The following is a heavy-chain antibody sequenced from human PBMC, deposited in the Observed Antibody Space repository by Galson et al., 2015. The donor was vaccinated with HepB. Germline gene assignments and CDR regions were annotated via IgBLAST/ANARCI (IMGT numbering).Heavy chain of an antibody. J-gene: IGHJ4*02. CDR2: IRSKAYGGTT. V-gene: IGHV3-49*03. Sequence: SLRLSCAASGFTFGDYAMSWFRQAPGKGLEWVGFIRSKAYGGTTECAASVKGRFTISRDDSKSIAYLQMNSLKTEDTAVYYCTITRPVLRFLEWLGAFDYWGQGTLVTVSS. D-gene: IGHD3-3*01. CDR3: TITRPVLRFLEWLGAFDY. CDR1: GFTFGDYA.